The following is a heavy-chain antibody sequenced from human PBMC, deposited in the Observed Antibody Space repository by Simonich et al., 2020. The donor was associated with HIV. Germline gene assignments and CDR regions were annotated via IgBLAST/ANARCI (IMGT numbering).Heavy chain of an antibody. Sequence: QVQLQQWGAGLLKPSETLSLTCAVYGGSFSGYYWSWIRQPPGKGREWIGEINQSGSTNYNPSLKSRGTISVDTSKNQFSLKLSSVTAADTAVYYCARRHPTTVTTPYFDYWGQGTLVTVSS. CDR2: INQSGST. CDR1: GGSFSGYY. V-gene: IGHV4-34*01. J-gene: IGHJ4*02. CDR3: ARRHPTTVTTPYFDY. D-gene: IGHD4-17*01.